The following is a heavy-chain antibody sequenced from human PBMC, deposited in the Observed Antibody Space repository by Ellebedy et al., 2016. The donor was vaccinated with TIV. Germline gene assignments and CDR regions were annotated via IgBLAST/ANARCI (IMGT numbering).Heavy chain of an antibody. D-gene: IGHD6-6*01. CDR1: EYTFGNYW. Sequence: PGGSLRLSCKGSEYTFGNYWIAWVRQMPGKGLDWMGIIYGGDSDTRYSPSFQGHVTISADKSINTAYLQWSSLKASDTAIYYCARSGVIGEPRPNYFDYWGQGALVTVSS. V-gene: IGHV5-51*01. J-gene: IGHJ4*02. CDR3: ARSGVIGEPRPNYFDY. CDR2: IYGGDSDT.